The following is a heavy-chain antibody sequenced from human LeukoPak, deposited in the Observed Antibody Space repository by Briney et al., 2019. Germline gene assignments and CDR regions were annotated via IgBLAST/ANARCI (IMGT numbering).Heavy chain of an antibody. J-gene: IGHJ4*02. CDR2: VYYDGST. CDR1: GGSISSGDYY. CDR3: ARARSGYSGYDCDY. V-gene: IGHV4-39*07. D-gene: IGHD5-12*01. Sequence: SQTLSLTCTVSGGSISSGDYYWSWIRQPPGKGLEWIGSVYYDGSTYYTASLKSRVTISVDTSKNQFSLKLSSVTAADTAVYYCARARSGYSGYDCDYWGQGTLVTVSS.